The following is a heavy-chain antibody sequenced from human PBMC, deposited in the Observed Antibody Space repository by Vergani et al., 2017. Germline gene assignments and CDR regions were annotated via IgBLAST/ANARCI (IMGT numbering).Heavy chain of an antibody. Sequence: QVQLQESGPGLVKSSETLSLTCSVSFDSIRNLYCNWIRQPPGKGLEWIGSIHYSENTNYNPSLKTRVTISVDTSKNQFSLTLTSVTAADTAVYYRARCFRDEGMIYGGTVENWFDPWGQGTLVTVSS. CDR1: FDSIRNLY. D-gene: IGHD3-22*01. J-gene: IGHJ5*02. CDR2: IHYSENT. CDR3: ARCFRDEGMIYGGTVENWFDP. V-gene: IGHV4-59*11.